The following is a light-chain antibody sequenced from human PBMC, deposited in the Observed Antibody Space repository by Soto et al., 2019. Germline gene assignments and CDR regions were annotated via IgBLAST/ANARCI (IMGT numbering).Light chain of an antibody. Sequence: QSALTQSASLSGSPGQSITISCTGTSSDVGGYNYVSWYQQHPGKAPKLMIYDVSNRPSGVSNRFSGSKSGNTASLTISGLQAEDEADYYCSSYTSSSILGVFGTGTKVTVL. CDR3: SSYTSSSILGV. CDR2: DVS. CDR1: SSDVGGYNY. J-gene: IGLJ1*01. V-gene: IGLV2-14*01.